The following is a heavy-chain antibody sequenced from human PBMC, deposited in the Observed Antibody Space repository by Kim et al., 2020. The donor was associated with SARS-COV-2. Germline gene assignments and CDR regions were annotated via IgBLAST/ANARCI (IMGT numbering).Heavy chain of an antibody. Sequence: GGSLRLSCAASGFTFSSYGMHWVRQAPGKGLEWVAVIWYDGSNKYYADSVKGRFTISRDNSKNTLYLQMNSLRAEDTAVYYCAREADTAMGSFDYWGQGTLVTVSS. CDR3: AREADTAMGSFDY. CDR2: IWYDGSNK. D-gene: IGHD5-18*01. CDR1: GFTFSSYG. J-gene: IGHJ4*02. V-gene: IGHV3-33*01.